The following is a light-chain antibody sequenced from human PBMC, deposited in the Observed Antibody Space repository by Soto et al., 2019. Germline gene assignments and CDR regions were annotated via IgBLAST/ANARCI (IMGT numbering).Light chain of an antibody. CDR2: DAS. CDR3: QQRSNWLIT. Sequence: EIVLTQSPATLSVSPGERATLSCRASQSVRTYLAWYQQKPGQAPRLLIYDASKRATGIPVRFSGSGSGTDFTLTISSLEPEDVAVYYCQQRSNWLITFGQGARLEIK. V-gene: IGKV3-11*01. J-gene: IGKJ5*01. CDR1: QSVRTY.